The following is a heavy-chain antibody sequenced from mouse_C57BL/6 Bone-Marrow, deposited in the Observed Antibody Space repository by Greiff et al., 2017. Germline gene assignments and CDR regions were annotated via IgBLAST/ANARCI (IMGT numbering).Heavy chain of an antibody. CDR3: TKVKGNDFGD. V-gene: IGHV5-9-1*02. J-gene: IGHJ2*01. CDR1: GFTFSSYA. CDR2: ISSGGDYN. D-gene: IGHD2-12*01. Sequence: EVQRVESGEGLVKPGGSLKLSCAASGFTFSSYAMSWVRQTPEKRLEWVAYISSGGDYNYYADTVKGRFTISRDNARNTMYLQLSSLKSEDTAMYYCTKVKGNDFGDWGQGTTLTVAS.